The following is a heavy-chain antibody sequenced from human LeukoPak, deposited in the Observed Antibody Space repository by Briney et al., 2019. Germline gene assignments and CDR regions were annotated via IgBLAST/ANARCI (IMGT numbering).Heavy chain of an antibody. J-gene: IGHJ3*01. V-gene: IGHV3-64*01. Sequence: YAMYWVRQAPGKGLEYVSAISSNGDNTYYANSVKGRFTISRDNSKNTLYLQMGSLRDEDMAVYYCARGGVATAWGAFDVWGQGTMVTVSS. CDR2: ISSNGDNT. CDR3: ARGGVATAWGAFDV. CDR1: YA. D-gene: IGHD4-23*01.